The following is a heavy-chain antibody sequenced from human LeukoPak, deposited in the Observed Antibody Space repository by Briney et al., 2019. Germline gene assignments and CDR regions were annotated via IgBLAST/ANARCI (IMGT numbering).Heavy chain of an antibody. CDR2: IIPIFGTA. J-gene: IGHJ4*02. CDR3: ARSLRGQLAGPGLFDY. V-gene: IGHV1-69*01. Sequence: SVKVSCKASGGTFSSYAISWVRQAPGQGLEWMGGIIPIFGTANYAQKFQGRVTITADESTSTAYMELSSLRSEDTAVYYCARSLRGQLAGPGLFDYWGQGTLVTVSS. D-gene: IGHD6-6*01. CDR1: GGTFSSYA.